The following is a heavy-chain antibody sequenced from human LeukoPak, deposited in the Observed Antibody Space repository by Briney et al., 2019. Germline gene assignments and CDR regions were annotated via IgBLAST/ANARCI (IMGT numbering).Heavy chain of an antibody. V-gene: IGHV1-8*01. CDR2: MNPNSGNA. CDR1: GYTFTSYD. CDR3: ARGVTIFGVARNRFDP. Sequence: ASVKVSCKASGYTFTSYDINWVRQATGQGLEWMGWMNPNSGNAGYAQKFQGRVTMTRNTSINTAYMELSSLRSEDTAVYYCARGVTIFGVARNRFDPWGQGTLVTVSS. J-gene: IGHJ5*02. D-gene: IGHD3-3*01.